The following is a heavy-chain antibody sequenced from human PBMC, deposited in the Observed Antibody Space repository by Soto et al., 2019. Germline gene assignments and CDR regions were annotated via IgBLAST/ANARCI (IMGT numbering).Heavy chain of an antibody. Sequence: ASVKVSCKASGYTFTGYYMHWVRQAPGQGLEWMGWINPNSGGTNYAQKFQGWVTMTRDPSISTAYMELSRLGSDDTAVYYCARERRNDAFDIWGQGTMVTVSS. CDR3: ARERRNDAFDI. CDR1: GYTFTGYY. J-gene: IGHJ3*02. V-gene: IGHV1-2*04. CDR2: INPNSGGT. D-gene: IGHD1-1*01.